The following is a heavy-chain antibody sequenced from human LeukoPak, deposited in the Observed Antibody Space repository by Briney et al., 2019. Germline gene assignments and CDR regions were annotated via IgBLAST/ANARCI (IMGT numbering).Heavy chain of an antibody. D-gene: IGHD5-24*01. CDR3: ARDEEMATIGAFDY. V-gene: IGHV3-21*01. CDR1: GFTFSSYS. CDR2: ISSSSSYI. Sequence: GGSLRLSCAASGFTFSSYSMNWVRQAPGKGLEWVSSISSSSSYIYYADSVKGRFTISRDNAKNSLYLQMNCLRAEDTAVYYCARDEEMATIGAFDYWGQGTLVTVSS. J-gene: IGHJ4*02.